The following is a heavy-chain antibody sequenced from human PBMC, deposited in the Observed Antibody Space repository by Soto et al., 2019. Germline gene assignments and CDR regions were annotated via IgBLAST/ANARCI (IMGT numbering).Heavy chain of an antibody. V-gene: IGHV4-61*01. CDR2: IYYSGTT. D-gene: IGHD3-16*01. J-gene: IGHJ4*02. CDR1: GDSGINENYY. Sequence: SEPQSLTCAVSGDSGINENYYWSWIRQPPGKGLEWIGYIYYSGTTNYNSYLKSRLTLSVDMSKNQFSLKLTSVTAADTAVYFCARSQRGRTAFTFDYWGQGALVTVSS. CDR3: ARSQRGRTAFTFDY.